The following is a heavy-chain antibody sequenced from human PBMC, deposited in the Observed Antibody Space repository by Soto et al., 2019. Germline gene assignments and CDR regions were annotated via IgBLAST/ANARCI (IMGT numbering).Heavy chain of an antibody. V-gene: IGHV3-11*01. CDR3: ARELNTDSSAYYSFAY. J-gene: IGHJ4*02. CDR1: GFIFTDYS. D-gene: IGHD3-22*01. Sequence: GGSLRLSCAASGFIFTDYSMAWIRQAPGKGLEWISYITTGGETTLYAASVEGRFTISRDNAKKALFLQMNSLRADDTAVYYCARELNTDSSAYYSFAYWGQGTLVTVSS. CDR2: ITTGGETT.